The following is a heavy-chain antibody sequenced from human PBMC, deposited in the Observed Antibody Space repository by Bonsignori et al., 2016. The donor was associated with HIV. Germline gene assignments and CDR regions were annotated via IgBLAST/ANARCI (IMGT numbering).Heavy chain of an antibody. CDR1: ESTFSNYW. CDR3: VGGDFLY. J-gene: IGHJ4*02. CDR2: INQDGSDT. V-gene: IGHV3-7*01. Sequence: EVQLVGSGGDLVQPGGSLRLSCAASESTFSNYWMNWVRHAPGKGLEWMANINQDGSDTYYVDSVKGRFTISRDNAKNSLSLQMNNLRVEDTAVYYCVGGDFLYWGQGSWSPSRQ.